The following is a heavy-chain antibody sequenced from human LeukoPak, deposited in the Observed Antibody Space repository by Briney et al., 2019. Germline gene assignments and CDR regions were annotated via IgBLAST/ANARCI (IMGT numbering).Heavy chain of an antibody. Sequence: GGSLRLSCAASGFTFSSYAMSWVRQTPGKGLEWVSAISGSGGSTYYADSVKGRFTISRDNAKNSLYLQMNSLRAEDTAVYYCARDVTGDNDYWGQGTLVTVSS. CDR2: ISGSGGST. J-gene: IGHJ4*02. V-gene: IGHV3-23*01. CDR1: GFTFSSYA. CDR3: ARDVTGDNDY. D-gene: IGHD7-27*01.